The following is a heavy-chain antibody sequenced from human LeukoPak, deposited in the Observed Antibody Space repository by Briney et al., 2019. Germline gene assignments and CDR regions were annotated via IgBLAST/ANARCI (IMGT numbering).Heavy chain of an antibody. D-gene: IGHD3-22*01. J-gene: IGHJ4*02. CDR2: ISSSSSYI. CDR3: AIHYYDSSGYNDY. CDR1: GFTFSSYS. V-gene: IGHV3-21*01. Sequence: GGSLRLSCAAAGFTFSSYSMNWVRQAPGKGLEWVSSISSSSSYIYYADSVKGRFTISRDNAKNSLYLQMNSLRAEDTAVYYCAIHYYDSSGYNDYWGQGTLVTVSS.